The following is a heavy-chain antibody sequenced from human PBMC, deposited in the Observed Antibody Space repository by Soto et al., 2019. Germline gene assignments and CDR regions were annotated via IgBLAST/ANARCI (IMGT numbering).Heavy chain of an antibody. Sequence: GGSLRLSCAASGFTFSSYAMSWVRQAPGKGLEWVSAISGSGGSTYYADSVKGRFTISRDNSKNTLYLQMNSLRAEDTAVYYCAKGVYDILTGYGRVPTNWFDPWGQGTLVTVSS. J-gene: IGHJ5*02. D-gene: IGHD3-9*01. CDR1: GFTFSSYA. CDR3: AKGVYDILTGYGRVPTNWFDP. CDR2: ISGSGGST. V-gene: IGHV3-23*01.